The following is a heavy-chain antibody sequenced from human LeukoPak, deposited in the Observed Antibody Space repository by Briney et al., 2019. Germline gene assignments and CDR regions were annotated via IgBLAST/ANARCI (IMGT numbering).Heavy chain of an antibody. V-gene: IGHV4-59*01. CDR3: ARLRGSSLDAFDI. J-gene: IGHJ3*02. CDR1: GVYISSYY. Sequence: PSETLSLTCTVSGVYISSYYWSWIRQPPGKGLEWIGYIYYSGSTNYNPSLKSRVTISVDTSKNQFSLKLSSVTAADTAVYYCARLRGSSLDAFDIWGQGTMVTVSS. D-gene: IGHD6-13*01. CDR2: IYYSGST.